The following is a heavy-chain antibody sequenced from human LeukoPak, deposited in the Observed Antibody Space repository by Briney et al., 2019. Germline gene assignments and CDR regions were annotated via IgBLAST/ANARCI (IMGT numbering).Heavy chain of an antibody. CDR1: GGSFSGHY. D-gene: IGHD2-15*01. CDR2: INHSGST. Sequence: SETLSLTCAVYGGSFSGHYWSWIRQPPGKGLEWIGEINHSGSTNYNPSLKSRVTISVDTSKNQFSLKLSSVTAADTAVYYCARGRIRYAFRGWFDPWGQGTLVTVSS. CDR3: ARGRIRYAFRGWFDP. V-gene: IGHV4-34*01. J-gene: IGHJ5*02.